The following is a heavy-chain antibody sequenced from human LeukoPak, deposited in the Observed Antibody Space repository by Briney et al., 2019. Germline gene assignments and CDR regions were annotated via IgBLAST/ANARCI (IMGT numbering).Heavy chain of an antibody. Sequence: PSETLSLTCAVYGGSFRGYYWTWIRQPPGKGLEWIGEINHSGSTSSNPSLKSRVTISVDTSKNQFSLKLSSVTAADTAIYYCGRTTTVTTSAFDIWGQGTMVTVSS. V-gene: IGHV4-34*01. J-gene: IGHJ3*02. D-gene: IGHD4-17*01. CDR2: INHSGST. CDR3: GRTTTVTTSAFDI. CDR1: GGSFRGYY.